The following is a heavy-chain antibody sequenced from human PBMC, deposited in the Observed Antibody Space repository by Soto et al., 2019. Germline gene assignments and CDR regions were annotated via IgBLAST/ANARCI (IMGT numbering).Heavy chain of an antibody. Sequence: QVQLVQSGAEVKKPGSSVKVSCKASGGTFSSYAITWVRQAPGQGLEWMGGIIPIFGTANYAQKFQGRVTITADESTSTAYIELSSLRSEDTAVYYCARGYCSGGSCYRGANWFDPWGQGTLVTVSS. CDR2: IIPIFGTA. CDR1: GGTFSSYA. J-gene: IGHJ5*02. D-gene: IGHD2-15*01. V-gene: IGHV1-69*01. CDR3: ARGYCSGGSCYRGANWFDP.